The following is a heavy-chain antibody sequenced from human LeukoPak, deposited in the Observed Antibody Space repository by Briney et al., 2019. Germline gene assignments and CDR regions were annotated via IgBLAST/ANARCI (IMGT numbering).Heavy chain of an antibody. CDR3: ASTMIVVDAPFDY. CDR2: IYTSGST. J-gene: IGHJ4*02. Sequence: SQTLSLTCTVSGGSISNGSYYWSWIRQPAGKGLEWIGRIYTSGSTNYNPSLKSRVTISVGTSKNQFSLKLSSVTAADTAVYYCASTMIVVDAPFDYWGQGTLVTVSS. D-gene: IGHD3-22*01. V-gene: IGHV4-61*02. CDR1: GGSISNGSYY.